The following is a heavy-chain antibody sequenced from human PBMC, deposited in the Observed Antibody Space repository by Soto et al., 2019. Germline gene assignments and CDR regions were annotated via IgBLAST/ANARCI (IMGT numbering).Heavy chain of an antibody. D-gene: IGHD6-19*01. J-gene: IGHJ4*02. CDR3: VRGEGGWETY. Sequence: GGSLRLSCVTSGFTFNNYGMHWVRQAPGKGLEWVALISIDGSNKYYGDSVKGRFTISRDNSKKTLYLQMNSLRGEDTAVYYCVRGEGGWETYWGQGTLVTVSS. CDR1: GFTFNNYG. V-gene: IGHV3-30*03. CDR2: ISIDGSNK.